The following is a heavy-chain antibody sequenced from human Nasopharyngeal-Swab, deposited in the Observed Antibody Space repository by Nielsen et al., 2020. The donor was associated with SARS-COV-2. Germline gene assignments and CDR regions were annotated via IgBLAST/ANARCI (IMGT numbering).Heavy chain of an antibody. J-gene: IGHJ1*01. CDR1: GFSFSSYA. Sequence: GGSLRLSCAASGFSFSSYAMHWVRQAPGKGLEWVAVISYDGSNKYYADSVKGRFTISRDNAKNSLYLQMNSLRAEDTAVYYCARDGYSSSWTLFAEYFQHWGQGTLVTVSS. CDR3: ARDGYSSSWTLFAEYFQH. CDR2: ISYDGSNK. V-gene: IGHV3-30*04. D-gene: IGHD6-13*01.